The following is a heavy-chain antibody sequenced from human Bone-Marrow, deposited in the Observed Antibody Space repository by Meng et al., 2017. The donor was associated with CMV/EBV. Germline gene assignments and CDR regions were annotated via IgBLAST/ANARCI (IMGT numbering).Heavy chain of an antibody. Sequence: ASVKVSCKASGYTFTGYYMHWVRQAPGQGLEWMGWINPNSGDTNYAQKFQGRATMTRDTSISTAYMELSRLRSDDTAVYYCARDQVYYYDSGFGGDYYGMDVWGQGTTVTVSS. CDR1: GYTFTGYY. CDR2: INPNSGDT. D-gene: IGHD3-22*01. V-gene: IGHV1-2*02. J-gene: IGHJ6*02. CDR3: ARDQVYYYDSGFGGDYYGMDV.